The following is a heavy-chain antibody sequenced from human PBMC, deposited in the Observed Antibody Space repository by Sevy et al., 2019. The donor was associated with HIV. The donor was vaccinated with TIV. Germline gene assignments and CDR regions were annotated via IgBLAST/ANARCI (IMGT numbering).Heavy chain of an antibody. CDR1: GFTFSDYY. V-gene: IGHV3-11*01. CDR2: ISSSGSII. Sequence: GGSLRLSCAGSGFTFSDYYMSWFRQAPGKGLEWVSYISSSGSIIYYAHSVKGRFTISRDNAKNSLYLQMNNLRAEDTAVYYCATEVVVITTDDAFDIWGQGILVTVSS. D-gene: IGHD3-22*01. J-gene: IGHJ3*02. CDR3: ATEVVVITTDDAFDI.